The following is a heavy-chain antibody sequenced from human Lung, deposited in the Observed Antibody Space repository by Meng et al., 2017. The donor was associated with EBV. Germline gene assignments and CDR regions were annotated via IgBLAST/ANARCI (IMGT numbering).Heavy chain of an antibody. D-gene: IGHD1-1*01. J-gene: IGHJ4*02. V-gene: IGHV1-18*01. CDR2: VSGYNANT. CDR1: GDPVAGDG. CDR3: ARVDVGTIDY. Sequence: LVQRRADGPWPGPPVEVFCNMCGDPVAGDGIAGVRQGARQGLGYMGWVSGYNANTNYTPNLQGRVTMTTDTSTSKFSLGLRSLRAEDTAVYYCARVDVGTIDYWGQGSLVTVSS.